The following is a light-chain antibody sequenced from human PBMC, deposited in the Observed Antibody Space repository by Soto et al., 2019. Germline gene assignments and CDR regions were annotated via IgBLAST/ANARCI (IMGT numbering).Light chain of an antibody. Sequence: DIQMTQSPSSLSASVGDRVTITCQASHDITHYLNWYQQKPGKAPKLLIYDASSLATGVPSRFSGSGSGTDFTFTISSLQPDDIGTYYCQLYDNLLWTFGQGTKVEIK. CDR1: HDITHY. V-gene: IGKV1-33*01. CDR3: QLYDNLLWT. J-gene: IGKJ1*01. CDR2: DAS.